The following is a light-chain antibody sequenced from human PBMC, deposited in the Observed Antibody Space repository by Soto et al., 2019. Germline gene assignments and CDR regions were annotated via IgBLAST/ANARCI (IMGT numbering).Light chain of an antibody. J-gene: IGKJ2*01. CDR2: SAS. V-gene: IGKV3-15*01. CDR1: QSISSE. Sequence: EIVMTQSPATLSVSPGERATLSCRASQSISSELAWYPQKPGQPPRLLLYSASTSATGVPARFTGSGSGSEFTLTISGLQSEYYAVYYCQEGHNWPLTFGQGTRLEI. CDR3: QEGHNWPLT.